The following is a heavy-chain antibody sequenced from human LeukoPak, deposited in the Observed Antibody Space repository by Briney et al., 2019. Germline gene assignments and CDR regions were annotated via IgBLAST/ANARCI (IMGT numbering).Heavy chain of an antibody. CDR1: GFTVSSNY. D-gene: IGHD6-13*01. CDR3: AKAHSSSWGADYYFDY. Sequence: GGSLRLSCAASGFTVSSNYMSWVRQAPGKGLEWVSIIYSGGSTFYADSVKGRFTISRDNSKNTLYLQMNSLRAEDRAVYYCAKAHSSSWGADYYFDYWGQGTLVTVSS. V-gene: IGHV3-53*01. CDR2: IYSGGST. J-gene: IGHJ4*02.